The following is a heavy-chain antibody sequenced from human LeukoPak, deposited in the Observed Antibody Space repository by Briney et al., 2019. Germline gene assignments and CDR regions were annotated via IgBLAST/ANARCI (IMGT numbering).Heavy chain of an antibody. CDR2: IYYSGST. V-gene: IGHV4-59*01. CDR3: ARVYYSSSYDYWYFDL. D-gene: IGHD6-13*01. J-gene: IGHJ2*01. CDR1: GGSISNYY. Sequence: SETLSLTCTVSGGSISNYYWSWIRQPPGKGLEWIGYIYYSGSTNYNPSLRSRVTISVDTSKNQFSLKLSSVTAADTAVYYCARVYYSSSYDYWYFDLWGRGTLVTVSS.